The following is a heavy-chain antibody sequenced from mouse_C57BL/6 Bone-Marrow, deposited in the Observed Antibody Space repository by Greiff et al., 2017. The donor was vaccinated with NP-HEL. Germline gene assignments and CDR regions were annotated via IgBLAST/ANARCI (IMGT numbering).Heavy chain of an antibody. V-gene: IGHV1-26*01. CDR2: INPNNGGT. CDR3: ARISPYGYDEGFAY. D-gene: IGHD2-2*01. Sequence: VQLKQSGPELVKPGASVKISCKASGYTFTDYYMNWVKQSHGKSLEWIGDINPNNGGTSYNQKFKGKATLTVDKSSSTAYMELRSLTSEDSAVYYCARISPYGYDEGFAYWGQGTLVTVSA. J-gene: IGHJ3*01. CDR1: GYTFTDYY.